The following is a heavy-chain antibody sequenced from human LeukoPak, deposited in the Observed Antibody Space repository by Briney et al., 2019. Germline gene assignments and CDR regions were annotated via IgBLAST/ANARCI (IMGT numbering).Heavy chain of an antibody. J-gene: IGHJ5*02. CDR2: MNPNSGNT. CDR1: GYTFTSYD. CDR3: ARDSYYDFWSGYYTGPWFDP. D-gene: IGHD3-3*01. Sequence: ASVTVSCKASGYTFTSYDINWVRHATGQGLEWMGWMNPNSGNTGYAQKLQGRVTMTTDTSTSTAYMELRSLRSDDTAVYYCARDSYYDFWSGYYTGPWFDPWGQGTLVTVSS. V-gene: IGHV1-8*01.